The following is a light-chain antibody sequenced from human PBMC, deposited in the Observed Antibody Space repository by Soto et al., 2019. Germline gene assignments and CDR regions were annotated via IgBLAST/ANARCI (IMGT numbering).Light chain of an antibody. CDR2: DVS. V-gene: IGLV2-14*01. CDR1: SSDVGGYNY. J-gene: IGLJ2*01. Sequence: QSALTQPASVSGSPGQSITISCTGTSSDVGGYNYVSWYQQHPGKAPKLMIYDVSNRPSGVSNRFSGSKSGNTASLTISGLQAEDVADYYCSSYTSSSTLLFGGGTKVTVL. CDR3: SSYTSSSTLL.